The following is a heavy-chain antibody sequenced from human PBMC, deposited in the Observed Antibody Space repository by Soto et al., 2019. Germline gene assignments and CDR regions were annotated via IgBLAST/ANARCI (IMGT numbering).Heavy chain of an antibody. CDR1: GYTFTGYY. J-gene: IGHJ6*02. V-gene: IGHV1-2*04. CDR3: ARSQGSSTSLEIYYYYYYGMDV. CDR2: INPNSGGT. Sequence: ASVKVSCKASGYTFTGYYMHWVRQAPGQGLEWMGWINPNSGGTNYAQKFQGWVTMTRDTSISTAYMELSSLRSDDTAVYYCARSQGSSTSLEIYYYYYYGMDVWGQGTTVTVSS. D-gene: IGHD2-2*01.